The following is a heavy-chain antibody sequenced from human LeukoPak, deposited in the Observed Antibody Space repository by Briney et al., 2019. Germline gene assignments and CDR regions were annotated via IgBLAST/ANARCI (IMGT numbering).Heavy chain of an antibody. J-gene: IGHJ4*02. V-gene: IGHV1-46*01. CDR3: ARERFSSGWYVGELGDY. CDR1: GYTFTSYY. Sequence: ASVKVSCKASGYTFTSYYMHWVRQAPGQGLEWMGIINPSGGATSYAQKFQGRVTMTRDTSTSTVYVELSSLRSDDTAVYYCARERFSSGWYVGELGDYWGQGTLVTVSS. D-gene: IGHD6-19*01. CDR2: INPSGGAT.